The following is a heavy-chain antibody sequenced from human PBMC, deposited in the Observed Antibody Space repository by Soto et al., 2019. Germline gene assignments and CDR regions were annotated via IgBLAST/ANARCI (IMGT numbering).Heavy chain of an antibody. CDR1: GFTFSSYG. CDR2: ISYDGSNK. V-gene: IGHV3-30*18. D-gene: IGHD2-8*02. CDR3: AKGDSTG. J-gene: IGHJ4*02. Sequence: GGSLRLSCAASGFTFSSYGMHWVRQAPGKGLEWVAVISYDGSNKYYADSVKGRFTISRDNSKNTLYLQMNSLRAEDTAVYYCAKGDSTGWGQGPMVTFSS.